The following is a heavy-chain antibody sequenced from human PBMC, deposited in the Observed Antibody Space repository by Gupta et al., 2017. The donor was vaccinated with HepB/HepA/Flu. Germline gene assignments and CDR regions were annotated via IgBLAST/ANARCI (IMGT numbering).Heavy chain of an antibody. Sequence: QVQLVESGGGVVQPGRSLRLSCAASGFTFSSYGMHWVRQAPGKGLEWVAVISYDGSNKYYADSVKGRFTISRDNSKNTLYLQMNSLRAEDTAVYYCAKEGSDSSGWYGDYFDYWGQGTLVTVSS. J-gene: IGHJ4*02. D-gene: IGHD6-19*01. CDR1: GFTFSSYG. CDR3: AKEGSDSSGWYGDYFDY. CDR2: ISYDGSNK. V-gene: IGHV3-30*18.